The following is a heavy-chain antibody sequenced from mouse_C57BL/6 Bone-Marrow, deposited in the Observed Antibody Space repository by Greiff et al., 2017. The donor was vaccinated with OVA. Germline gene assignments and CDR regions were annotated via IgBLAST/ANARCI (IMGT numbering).Heavy chain of an antibody. V-gene: IGHV2-5*01. CDR3: AKKDSSGYEGYAMDY. J-gene: IGHJ4*01. CDR1: GFSLTSYG. CDR2: IWRGGST. Sequence: VQLQQSGPGLVQPSQSLSITCTVSGFSLTSYGVHWVRQSPGKGLEWLGVIWRGGSTDYNAAFMSRLSITKDNSKSQVFFKMNSLQADDTAIYYCAKKDSSGYEGYAMDYWGQGTSVTVSS. D-gene: IGHD3-2*02.